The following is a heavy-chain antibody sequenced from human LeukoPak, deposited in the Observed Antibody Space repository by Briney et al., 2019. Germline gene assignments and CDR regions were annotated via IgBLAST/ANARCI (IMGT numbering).Heavy chain of an antibody. V-gene: IGHV1-2*06. CDR2: INPNSGGT. J-gene: IGHJ2*01. D-gene: IGHD6-19*01. Sequence: GASVKVSCKSSGGTFSSYAISWVRQAPGQGLEWMGRINPNSGGTNYAQKFQGRVTMTRDTSISTAYRELSRLRSDDTAVYYSARTSTGYSSGNDLWGRGTLVTVSS. CDR1: GGTFSSYA. CDR3: ARTSTGYSSGNDL.